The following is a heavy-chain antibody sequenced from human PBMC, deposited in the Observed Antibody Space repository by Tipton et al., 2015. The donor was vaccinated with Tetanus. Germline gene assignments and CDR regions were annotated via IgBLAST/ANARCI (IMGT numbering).Heavy chain of an antibody. CDR1: GFTFNIFG. Sequence: SLRLSCAATGFTFNIFGMSWVRQAPGKGLEWVALIWYDGSNKNYADSVKGRFTISRDNSKNTLYLQMNSLSAEDTAVYYCARDIAIVRARDWYFDVWGRGTLVTVSS. J-gene: IGHJ2*01. CDR2: IWYDGSNK. V-gene: IGHV3-33*08. D-gene: IGHD2/OR15-2a*01. CDR3: ARDIAIVRARDWYFDV.